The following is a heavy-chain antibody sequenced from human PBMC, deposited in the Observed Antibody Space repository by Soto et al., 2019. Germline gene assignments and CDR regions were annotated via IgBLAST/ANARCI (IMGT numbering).Heavy chain of an antibody. CDR3: ARGTAPAY. V-gene: IGHV3-23*01. J-gene: IGHJ4*02. CDR1: GFTFSSHA. CDR2: ISGGAGVT. D-gene: IGHD2-21*02. Sequence: ESVGGLVQPGGSLRLSCAASGFTFSSHAMSWVRQAPGKGLEWVSAISGGAGVTYYADSVKGRFTISRDNSKNTLYLQMNSLRAEDTAVYHCARGTAPAYWGQGTLVTVSS.